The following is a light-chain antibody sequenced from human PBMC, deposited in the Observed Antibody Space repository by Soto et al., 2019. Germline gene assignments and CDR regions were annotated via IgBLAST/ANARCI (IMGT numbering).Light chain of an antibody. CDR3: QQYGSSPTWT. CDR2: GAS. J-gene: IGKJ1*01. CDR1: QSVSSSY. Sequence: EIVLTQSPGTLSLSPGERATLSCRASQSVSSSYLAWYQQKPGQAPRLLIDGASSRATGIPDRFSGSGSGTDFTLTISRLEPEDFAVYYCQQYGSSPTWTFGQGNKVEIQ. V-gene: IGKV3-20*01.